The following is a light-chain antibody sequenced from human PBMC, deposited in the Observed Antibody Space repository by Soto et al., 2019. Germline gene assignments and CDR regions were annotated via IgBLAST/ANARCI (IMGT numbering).Light chain of an antibody. J-gene: IGKJ1*01. CDR2: GAS. Sequence: ESVLTQSPGTLSLSPGERATLSCRASQSVSSNYLAWYQQKPGQAPRLLIYGASTRATGIPDRFSGSGSGTEFTLTISSLQSEDFTVYYCQQYNKWPLTFGQGTKVDIK. CDR1: QSVSSN. CDR3: QQYNKWPLT. V-gene: IGKV3D-15*01.